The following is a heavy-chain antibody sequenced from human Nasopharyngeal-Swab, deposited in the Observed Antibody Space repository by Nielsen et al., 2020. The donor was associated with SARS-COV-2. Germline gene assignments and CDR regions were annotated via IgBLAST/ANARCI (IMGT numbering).Heavy chain of an antibody. CDR3: ARHLPLEGEAFDV. Sequence: GGSLRLSCKGSGYNFTTYWVGWVRQMPGKGLEWMGLIFPGDSDTRYSPSFQDQVTISADKSISTAYLQWSSLKASDTAMYYCARHLPLEGEAFDVWGQGTMVTVSS. CDR1: GYNFTTYW. CDR2: IFPGDSDT. J-gene: IGHJ3*01. V-gene: IGHV5-51*01.